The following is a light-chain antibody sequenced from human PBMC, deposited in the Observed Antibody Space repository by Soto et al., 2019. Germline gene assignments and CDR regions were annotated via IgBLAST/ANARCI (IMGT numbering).Light chain of an antibody. J-gene: IGKJ1*01. V-gene: IGKV1-39*01. CDR3: QQSYSTPRT. Sequence: DIQMTQSPSSLTASVGDRVTITCRASQSISSYLNWYQQKPGKAPKLLIYAASSLQSGVPSRFSGSGSGTDFTLTISSLQPEDFAAHYCQQSYSTPRTFGQGTKVEIK. CDR1: QSISSY. CDR2: AAS.